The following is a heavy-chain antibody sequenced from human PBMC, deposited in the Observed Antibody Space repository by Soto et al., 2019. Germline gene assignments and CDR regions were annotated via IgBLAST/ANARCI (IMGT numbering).Heavy chain of an antibody. D-gene: IGHD1-26*01. J-gene: IGHJ4*02. CDR3: AGESAYGGNRFAFLY. CDR1: GDTFTSYA. CDR2: IIPFFNTS. V-gene: IGHV1-69*01. Sequence: QVQLVQSGAEVKRPGSSVRVSCKASGDTFTSYAISWVRQAPGQGLDWMGGIIPFFNTSNYAQKFQGRVTITADESTSTAYMELSSLRSEDTAMYYCAGESAYGGNRFAFLYWGQGTLVTVSS.